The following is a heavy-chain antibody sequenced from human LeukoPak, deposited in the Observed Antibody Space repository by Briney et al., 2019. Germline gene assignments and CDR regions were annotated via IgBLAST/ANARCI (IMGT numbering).Heavy chain of an antibody. Sequence: TLSLTCAVSGGSISSGRYYWSWIRQPAGKGLEWIVRIYTSGSTNYNPSLKRRVPISVATSKNQFSLQLSSVTAADTAVYYCARDRQLGYCSGGSCYSHYFDYWGQGTLVTVCS. CDR1: GGSISSGRYY. CDR3: ARDRQLGYCSGGSCYSHYFDY. V-gene: IGHV4-61*02. J-gene: IGHJ4*02. CDR2: IYTSGST. D-gene: IGHD2-15*01.